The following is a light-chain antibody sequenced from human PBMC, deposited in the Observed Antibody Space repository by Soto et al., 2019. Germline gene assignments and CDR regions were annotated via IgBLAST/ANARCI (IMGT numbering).Light chain of an antibody. CDR1: RSNIGSNP. J-gene: IGLJ2*01. CDR2: SDN. Sequence: QSVLTQPPSASGTPGQRVTISCSGGRSNIGSNPVNWYQQLPGTAPKLLIYSDNQPPSGVPDRFSDSKSGTSASLAISGLQSEDEADYYCAAWDDSLNGLVLGGGTKVTLL. V-gene: IGLV1-44*01. CDR3: AAWDDSLNGLV.